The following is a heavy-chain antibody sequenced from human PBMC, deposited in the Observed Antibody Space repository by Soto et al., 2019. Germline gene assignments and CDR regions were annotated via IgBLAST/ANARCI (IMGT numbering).Heavy chain of an antibody. J-gene: IGHJ5*02. CDR2: IYYSGST. D-gene: IGHD3-16*02. V-gene: IGHV4-59*08. Sequence: SETLSLTCTVSGGSISSYYWSWIRQPPGKGLEWIGYIYYSGSTNYNPSLKSRVTISVDTSKNQFSLKLSSVTAADTAVYYCARRRYLYRWFDPWGQGTLVTVSS. CDR1: GGSISSYY. CDR3: ARRRYLYRWFDP.